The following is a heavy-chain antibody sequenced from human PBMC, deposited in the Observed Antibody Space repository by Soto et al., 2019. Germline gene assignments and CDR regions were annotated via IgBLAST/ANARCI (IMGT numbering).Heavy chain of an antibody. CDR2: IKQDGSEK. V-gene: IGHV3-7*03. Sequence: PGGSLRLSCAASGFTFSSYWMSWVRQAPGKGLEWVANIKQDGSEKYYVDSVKGRFTISRDNAKNSLYLQMNSLRAEDTAVYYCASDKGDYYASSGSLRPYYYYGLDVWGQGTTVTVSS. D-gene: IGHD3-22*01. J-gene: IGHJ6*02. CDR3: ASDKGDYYASSGSLRPYYYYGLDV. CDR1: GFTFSSYW.